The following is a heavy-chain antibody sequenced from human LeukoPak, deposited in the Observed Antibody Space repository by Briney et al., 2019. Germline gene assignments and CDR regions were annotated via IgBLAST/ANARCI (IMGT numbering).Heavy chain of an antibody. CDR1: GYTLTELS. J-gene: IGHJ4*02. V-gene: IGHV1-24*01. CDR2: FDPEDGET. Sequence: ASVKVSCKVSGYTLTELSMHWVRQAPGKGLEWMGGFDPEDGETIYAQKFQGRVTMTEDTSTDTAYMELSSLRSEDTAVYYCAIAAFRPERRPGFDYWGQGTLVTVSS. CDR3: AIAAFRPERRPGFDY. D-gene: IGHD1-1*01.